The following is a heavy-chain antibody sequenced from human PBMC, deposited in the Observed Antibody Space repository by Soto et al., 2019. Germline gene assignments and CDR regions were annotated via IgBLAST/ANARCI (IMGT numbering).Heavy chain of an antibody. J-gene: IGHJ4*02. Sequence: GSLRLSCAASGFTFSSYAMSWVRQAPGKGLEWVSAISGSGGSTYYADSVKGRFTISRDNSKNTLYLQMNSLRAEDTAVYYCAKVEATVVVVAATLAPADYWGQGTLVTVSS. CDR2: ISGSGGST. CDR3: AKVEATVVVVAATLAPADY. D-gene: IGHD2-15*01. CDR1: GFTFSSYA. V-gene: IGHV3-23*01.